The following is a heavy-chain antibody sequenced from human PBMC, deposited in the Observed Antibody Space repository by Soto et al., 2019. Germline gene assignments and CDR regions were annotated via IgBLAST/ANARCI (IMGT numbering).Heavy chain of an antibody. CDR1: GYSFTSYW. Sequence: GESLKISCKGSGYSFTSYWIGWVRQMPGKGLEWMGIIYPGDSDTRYSPSFQGQVTISADKSISTAYLQWSSLKASDTAMYYRAGVWVRVVFTRTRDYYVMDVSGQGTTVTVSS. J-gene: IGHJ6*02. CDR2: IYPGDSDT. D-gene: IGHD3-10*01. V-gene: IGHV5-51*01. CDR3: AGVWVRVVFTRTRDYYVMDV.